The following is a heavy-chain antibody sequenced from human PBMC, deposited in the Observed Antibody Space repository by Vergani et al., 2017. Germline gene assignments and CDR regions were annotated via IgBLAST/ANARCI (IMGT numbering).Heavy chain of an antibody. V-gene: IGHV3-9*03. J-gene: IGHJ6*02. D-gene: IGHD2-15*01. CDR1: GFTFDDYA. Sequence: EVQLVESGGGLVQPGRSLRLSCAASGFTFDDYAMHWVRQAPGKGLEWVSGISWNSGSIGYADSVKGRFTISRDNAKNSLYLQMNSLRAEDMALYYCAKDDCSGGKRDYCDGMDVWGRGTTVIVSS. CDR2: ISWNSGSI. CDR3: AKDDCSGGKRDYCDGMDV.